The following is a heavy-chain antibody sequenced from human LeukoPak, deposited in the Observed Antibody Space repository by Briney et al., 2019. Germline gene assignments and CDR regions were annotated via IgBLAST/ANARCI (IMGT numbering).Heavy chain of an antibody. CDR2: IYYSGST. J-gene: IGHJ4*02. CDR3: ARHVRGTTRNYYFDY. D-gene: IGHD1-1*01. Sequence: SETLSLTCTVSGGSISSSSYYWGWIRQPPGKGLEWIGSIYYSGSTYYNPSLKSRVTISVDTSKNQFSLKLSSVTAADTAVYYCARHVRGTTRNYYFDYWGQGTLVTVPS. V-gene: IGHV4-39*01. CDR1: GGSISSSSYY.